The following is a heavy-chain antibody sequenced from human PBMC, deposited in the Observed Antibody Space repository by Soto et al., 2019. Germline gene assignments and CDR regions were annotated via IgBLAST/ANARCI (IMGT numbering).Heavy chain of an antibody. CDR2: IYSCGST. J-gene: IGHJ6*02. Sequence: GGSLRLSCAASGFTVSSNYMRCVRQAPGKGLEWVSVIYSCGSTYYADSVKGRFTISRDNSKTTLYLQMNSLRAEDTAVYYCARDRRGGPIDYGGFYYYGMDVWGQGTTVTVSS. V-gene: IGHV3-66*03. CDR3: ARDRRGGPIDYGGFYYYGMDV. CDR1: GFTVSSNY. D-gene: IGHD4-17*01.